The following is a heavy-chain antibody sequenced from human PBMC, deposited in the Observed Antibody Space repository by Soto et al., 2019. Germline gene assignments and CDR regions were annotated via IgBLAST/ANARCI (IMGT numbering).Heavy chain of an antibody. CDR2: MNPNSGNT. CDR3: ARNPHYYDSSGYYYYYGMDV. Sequence: SVKVSCKASGYTFTSYDINWVRQATGQGLEWMGWMNPNSGNTGYAQKFQGRVTMTRNTSISTAYMELSSLRSEDTAVYYCARNPHYYDSSGYYYYYGMDVWGQGTTVTVSS. J-gene: IGHJ6*02. D-gene: IGHD3-22*01. V-gene: IGHV1-8*01. CDR1: GYTFTSYD.